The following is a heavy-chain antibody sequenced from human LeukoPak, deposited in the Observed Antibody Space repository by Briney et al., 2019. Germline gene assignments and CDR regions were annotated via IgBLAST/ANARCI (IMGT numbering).Heavy chain of an antibody. CDR1: GFTFDDYA. J-gene: IGHJ3*02. V-gene: IGHV3-9*01. CDR2: ISWNSGSI. D-gene: IGHD1-26*01. CDR3: AKAPYYNMDDAFDI. Sequence: GGSLRLSCAASGFTFDDYAMHWVRQAPGKGLEWVSGISWNSGSIGYADSVKGRFTISRDNAKNSLYLQMNSLRAEDTALYYCAKAPYYNMDDAFDIWGQGTMATVSS.